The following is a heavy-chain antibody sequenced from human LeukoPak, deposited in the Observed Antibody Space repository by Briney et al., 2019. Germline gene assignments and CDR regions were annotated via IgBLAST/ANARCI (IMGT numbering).Heavy chain of an antibody. Sequence: PGGSLRPSCAASGFTFDDYAMHWVRLAPGKGLEWVSLISWHGGSTYYANSVKGRFTISRDNSKNSLYLQMNSLRTEDTALYYCAKTANYYDSSGYLDYWGQGTLVTVSS. J-gene: IGHJ4*02. CDR2: ISWHGGST. V-gene: IGHV3-43*01. CDR1: GFTFDDYA. CDR3: AKTANYYDSSGYLDY. D-gene: IGHD3-22*01.